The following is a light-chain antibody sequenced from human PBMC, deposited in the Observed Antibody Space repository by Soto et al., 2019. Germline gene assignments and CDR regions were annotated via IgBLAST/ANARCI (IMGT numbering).Light chain of an antibody. Sequence: EIVLTQSPATLSLSPGERATLSCRASQSVSSYLAWYQQKPSQAPRLLIYDASNRATGIPARFSGSGSGTDFTLTISSLEPEDFAVYYCQQRSNRPPTWTFGQGTKVEIK. CDR1: QSVSSY. CDR3: QQRSNRPPTWT. J-gene: IGKJ1*01. CDR2: DAS. V-gene: IGKV3-11*01.